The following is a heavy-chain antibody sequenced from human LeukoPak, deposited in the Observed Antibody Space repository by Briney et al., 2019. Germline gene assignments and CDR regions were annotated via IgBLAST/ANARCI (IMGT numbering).Heavy chain of an antibody. Sequence: GGSLRLSCAASGFTFSNYWMSWVRQAPGKGLEWVANIKEDGSEKHYVDSVKGRFTISRDNAKNSLYLQMNSLRAEDTAVYYCPRITAYDDSWGQGTLVTVSS. CDR2: IKEDGSEK. CDR1: GFTFSNYW. J-gene: IGHJ5*01. V-gene: IGHV3-7*03. D-gene: IGHD1-20*01. CDR3: PRITAYDDS.